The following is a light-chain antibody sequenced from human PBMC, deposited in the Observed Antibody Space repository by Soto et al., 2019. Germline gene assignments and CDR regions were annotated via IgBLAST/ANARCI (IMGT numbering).Light chain of an antibody. J-gene: IGLJ2*01. CDR1: SSNIGGTNY. Sequence: QSVLTQPPSASVTPAQRAFISCSGSSSNIGGTNYAYWYQQLPGAAPKLLMHSNNLRPSGVPERISGSKSGTSASLATSGLRSEDEAVYYCASWDDRLGAVIFGGGTKVTVL. V-gene: IGLV1-47*02. CDR2: SNN. CDR3: ASWDDRLGAVI.